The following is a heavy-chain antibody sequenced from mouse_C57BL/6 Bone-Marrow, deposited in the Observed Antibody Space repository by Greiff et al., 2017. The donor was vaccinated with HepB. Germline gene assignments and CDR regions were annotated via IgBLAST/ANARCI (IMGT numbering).Heavy chain of an antibody. J-gene: IGHJ2*01. CDR1: GYTFTSYG. Sequence: QVQLQQSGAVLARPGASVKLSCKASGYTFTSYGISWVKQRTGQGLEWIGEIYPRSGNTYYNEKFKGKATLTADKSSSTAYMELRSLTSEDSAVYFCARAVEYYGSSYWGQGTTLTVSS. CDR2: IYPRSGNT. CDR3: ARAVEYYGSSY. V-gene: IGHV1-81*01. D-gene: IGHD1-1*01.